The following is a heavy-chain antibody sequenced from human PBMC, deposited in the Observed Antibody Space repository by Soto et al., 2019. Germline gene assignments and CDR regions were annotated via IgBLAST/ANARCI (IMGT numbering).Heavy chain of an antibody. V-gene: IGHV1-2*04. CDR3: ARDFSPAYYDILTGYGEGYYYGMDV. J-gene: IGHJ6*02. Sequence: ASVKVSCKASGYTFTGYYMHWVRQAPGQGLEWMGWINPNSGGTNYAQKFQGWVTMTRDTSISTAYMELSRLRSDGTAVYYCARDFSPAYYDILTGYGEGYYYGMDVWGQGTTVTVSS. CDR2: INPNSGGT. D-gene: IGHD3-9*01. CDR1: GYTFTGYY.